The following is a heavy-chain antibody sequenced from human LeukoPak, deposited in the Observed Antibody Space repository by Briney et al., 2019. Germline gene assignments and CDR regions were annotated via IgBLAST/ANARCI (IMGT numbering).Heavy chain of an antibody. Sequence: GSLRLSCAASGFTFSSYATHWARQAPGKGLEWVAVISYDGSNKYYADSVKGRFTISRDNSKNTLYLQMNSLRAEDTAVYYCARDREQQLVANWFDPWGQGTLVTVSS. CDR3: ARDREQQLVANWFDP. V-gene: IGHV3-30-3*01. D-gene: IGHD6-13*01. J-gene: IGHJ5*02. CDR2: ISYDGSNK. CDR1: GFTFSSYA.